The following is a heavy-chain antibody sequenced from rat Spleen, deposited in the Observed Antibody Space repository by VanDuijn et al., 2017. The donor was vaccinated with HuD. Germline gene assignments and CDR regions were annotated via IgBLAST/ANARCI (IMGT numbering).Heavy chain of an antibody. J-gene: IGHJ1*01. Sequence: EVQLVESDGGLVQPGRSLKLSCAASGFTFSDYYMAWVRQAPTKGLEWVATISSDGGRNFYRDSVKGRFTISRDNAKSTLYLQMDSLRSEDTATYYCARRTADWYFDFWGPGTMVTVSS. V-gene: IGHV5-29*01. CDR3: ARRTADWYFDF. CDR2: ISSDGGRN. CDR1: GFTFSDYY.